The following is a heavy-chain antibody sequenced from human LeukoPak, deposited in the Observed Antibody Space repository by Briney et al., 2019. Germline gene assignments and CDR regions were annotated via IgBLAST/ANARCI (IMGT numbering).Heavy chain of an antibody. D-gene: IGHD6-13*01. J-gene: IGHJ6*03. CDR1: GFTFSSYS. CDR3: ARDGVGQQLTLPYYYYYMDV. Sequence: GGSLRLSCAASGFTFSSYSMNWVRQAPGKGLEWVSSISSSSSYIYYADSVKGRFTISRDNAKNSLYLQMNSLRAEDTAVYYCARDGVGQQLTLPYYYYYMDVWGKGATVTISS. CDR2: ISSSSSYI. V-gene: IGHV3-21*01.